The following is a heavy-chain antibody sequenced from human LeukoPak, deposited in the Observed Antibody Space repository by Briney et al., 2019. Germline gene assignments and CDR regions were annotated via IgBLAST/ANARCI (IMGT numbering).Heavy chain of an antibody. D-gene: IGHD2/OR15-2a*01. Sequence: GGSLRLSCAASSNYWMHWVRQAPGKGLVWVSHINSDGSWTSYADSVKGRFTISKDNAKNTVYLQMNSLRAEDTAVYYCVGFYETYWGRGTLVTVSS. CDR3: VGFYETY. CDR1: SNYW. J-gene: IGHJ4*02. CDR2: INSDGSWT. V-gene: IGHV3-74*01.